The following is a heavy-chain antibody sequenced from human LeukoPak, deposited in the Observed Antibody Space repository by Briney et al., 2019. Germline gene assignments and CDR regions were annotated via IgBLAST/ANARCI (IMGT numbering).Heavy chain of an antibody. CDR3: ARFAVAGTQYYYYYYVDV. J-gene: IGHJ6*03. V-gene: IGHV4-34*01. CDR2: INHSGST. Sequence: SETLSLTCAVYGGSFSGYYWSWIRQPPGKGLEWIGEINHSGSTNYNPSLKSRVTISVDTSKNQFSLKLSSVTAADTAVYYCARFAVAGTQYYYYYYVDVWGKGTTVTVSS. CDR1: GGSFSGYY. D-gene: IGHD6-19*01.